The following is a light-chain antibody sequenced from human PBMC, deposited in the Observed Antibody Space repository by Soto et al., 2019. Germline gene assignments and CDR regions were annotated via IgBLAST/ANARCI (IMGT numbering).Light chain of an antibody. CDR1: SSDVGGYKY. CDR2: EVS. V-gene: IGLV2-14*01. J-gene: IGLJ2*01. Sequence: QSALTQPASVSGSPGQSITVSCTGTSSDVGGYKYVSWYQQHPGKAPKLMIYEVSKRPSGVSNRFSGSKSGNTASLTISGLQTEDEADYYCSSYTISSTLVFGGGTKVTVL. CDR3: SSYTISSTLV.